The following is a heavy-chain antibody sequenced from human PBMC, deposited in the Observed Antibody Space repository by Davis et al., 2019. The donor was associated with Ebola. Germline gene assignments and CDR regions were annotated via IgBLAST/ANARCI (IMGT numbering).Heavy chain of an antibody. CDR1: GYTFSKFD. D-gene: IGHD5-18*01. Sequence: ASVKVSCKASGYTFSKFDINWVRQAAGQGPEWMGWMNPSSGNRGYAQNFQGRVNMTRDTSISTAYLEVNSLRSEDTAVYYCARDWGRGYSYGSGNWFDPWGQGTLVTVSS. CDR2: MNPSSGNR. CDR3: ARDWGRGYSYGSGNWFDP. J-gene: IGHJ5*02. V-gene: IGHV1-8*01.